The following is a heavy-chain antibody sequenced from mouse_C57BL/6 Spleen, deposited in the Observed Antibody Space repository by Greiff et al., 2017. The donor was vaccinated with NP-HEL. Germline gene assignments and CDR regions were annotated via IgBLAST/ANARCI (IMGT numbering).Heavy chain of an antibody. CDR2: IYPGSGSN. D-gene: IGHD3-2*02. J-gene: IGHJ3*01. Sequence: VQLQQPGAELVKPGASVKMSCKASGYTFTSYWITWVKQRPGQGLEWIGDIYPGSGSNNYNEKFKSKATLTVDTSSSTAYMQLSSLTSEDSAVYYCARSRDSSGYSAWFAYWGQGTLVTVSA. CDR3: ARSRDSSGYSAWFAY. CDR1: GYTFTSYW. V-gene: IGHV1-55*01.